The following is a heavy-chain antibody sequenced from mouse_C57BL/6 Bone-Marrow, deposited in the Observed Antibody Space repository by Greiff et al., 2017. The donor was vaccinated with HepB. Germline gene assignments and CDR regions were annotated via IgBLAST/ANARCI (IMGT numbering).Heavy chain of an antibody. V-gene: IGHV1-26*01. D-gene: IGHD1-1*01. CDR1: GYTFTDYY. J-gene: IGHJ4*01. CDR2: INPNNGGT. CDR3: ASFYYYGSRDAMDY. Sequence: EVQLQQSGPELVKPGASVKISCKASGYTFTDYYMNWVKQSHGKSLEWIGDINPNNGGTSYNQKFKGKATLTVDKSSSTAYMELRSLTSEDSAVYYCASFYYYGSRDAMDYWGQGTSVTVSS.